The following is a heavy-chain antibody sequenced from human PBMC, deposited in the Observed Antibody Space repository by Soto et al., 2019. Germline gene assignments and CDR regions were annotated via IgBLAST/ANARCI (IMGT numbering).Heavy chain of an antibody. CDR2: IRSKAYGGTT. CDR1: GFTFGDYA. CDR3: TRGADLGYCSGGSCYSLSFDY. Sequence: GGSLRLSCTASGFTFGDYAMSWFRQAPGKGLEWVGFIRSKAYGGTTEYAASVKGRFTISRDDSKSIAYLQMNSLKTEDTAVYYCTRGADLGYCSGGSCYSLSFDYWGQGTLVTVSS. D-gene: IGHD2-15*01. V-gene: IGHV3-49*03. J-gene: IGHJ4*02.